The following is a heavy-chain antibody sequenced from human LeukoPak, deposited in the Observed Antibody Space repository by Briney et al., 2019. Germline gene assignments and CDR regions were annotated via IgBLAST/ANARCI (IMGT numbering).Heavy chain of an antibody. CDR2: ISHSGST. D-gene: IGHD6-13*01. CDR1: GGSFSGYY. J-gene: IGHJ6*03. Sequence: SETLSLTCAVYGGSFSGYYWSWIRQPPGKGLEWIGEISHSGSTNYNPSLKSRVTISVDTSKNQFSLKLSSVTAADTAVYYCARLAPDSSSRRAYYYYMDGWGKGTTVTVSS. V-gene: IGHV4-34*01. CDR3: ARLAPDSSSRRAYYYYMDG.